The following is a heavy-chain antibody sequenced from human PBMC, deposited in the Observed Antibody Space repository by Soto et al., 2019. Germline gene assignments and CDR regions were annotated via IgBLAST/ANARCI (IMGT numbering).Heavy chain of an antibody. CDR3: ARSQGSSTSLEIYYYYYYGMDV. V-gene: IGHV1-69*01. CDR1: GGTFSSYA. Sequence: QVQLVQSGAEVKKPGSSVKVSCKASGGTFSSYAISWVRQAPGQGLEWMGGIIPISGTANYAQKIKGRVTITADESTSRVYMELSSLRPEDTAVYFCARSQGSSTSLEIYYYYYYGMDVWGQGTTVTVSS. J-gene: IGHJ6*02. CDR2: IIPISGTA. D-gene: IGHD2-2*01.